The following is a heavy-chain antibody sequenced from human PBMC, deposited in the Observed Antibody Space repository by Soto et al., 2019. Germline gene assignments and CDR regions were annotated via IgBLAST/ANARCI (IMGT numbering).Heavy chain of an antibody. V-gene: IGHV3-23*01. D-gene: IGHD2-2*01. Sequence: EVQLLESGGDLVPPGGSLRLSCAASGFTFSYYSMSWVRQAPGKGLEGVSHISASGDTTYYADSVKGRFTISRDNSKNTLYLQINSLRDDDTVLYSCADPVPAAHHYYNYHVDVLGQGSTVTVSS. CDR1: GFTFSYYS. J-gene: IGHJ6*02. CDR3: ADPVPAAHHYYNYHVDV. CDR2: ISASGDTT.